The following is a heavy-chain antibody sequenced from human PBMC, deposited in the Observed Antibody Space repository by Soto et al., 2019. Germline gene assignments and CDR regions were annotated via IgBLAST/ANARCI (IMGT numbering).Heavy chain of an antibody. Sequence: SETLSLTCGVSGGTVASSHWWSWVRQSPGRGLEWIGNVYHTGDTNFNPSLQSRVTFSVDKSNNQFSLRLTSVTAADTAVYFCAREIVTAGGNNYFDPWGPGTLVTVPQ. CDR3: AREIVTAGGNNYFDP. D-gene: IGHD2-21*02. J-gene: IGHJ5*02. CDR2: VYHTGDT. V-gene: IGHV4-4*02. CDR1: GGTVASSHW.